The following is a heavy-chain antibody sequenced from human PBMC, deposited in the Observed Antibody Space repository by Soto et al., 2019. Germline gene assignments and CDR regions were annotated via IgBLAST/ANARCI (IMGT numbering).Heavy chain of an antibody. CDR1: GGSISSSSYY. V-gene: IGHV4-39*01. CDR2: IYYSGST. D-gene: IGHD2-2*02. J-gene: IGHJ3*02. CDR3: ARIGDCSSTSCYIFDI. Sequence: QLQLQESGPGLVKPSETLSLTCTVSGGSISSSSYYWGWIRQPPGKGLEWIGSIYYSGSTYYNPSLKSRVTISVDTSKNQFSPKLSSVTAADTAVYYCARIGDCSSTSCYIFDIWGQGTMVTVSS.